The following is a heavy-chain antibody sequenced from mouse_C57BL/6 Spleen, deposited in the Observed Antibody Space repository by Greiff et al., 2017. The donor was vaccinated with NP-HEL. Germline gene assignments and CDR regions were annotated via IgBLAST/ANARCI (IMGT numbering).Heavy chain of an antibody. CDR3: ARGGNYYGSSYRYFDV. D-gene: IGHD1-1*01. Sequence: EVQGVESGGGLVKPGGSLKLSCAASGFTFSDYGMHWVRQAPEKGLEWVAYISSGSSTIYYADTVKGRFTISRDNAKNTLFLQMTSLRSEDTAMYYCARGGNYYGSSYRYFDVWGTGTTVTVSS. CDR2: ISSGSSTI. V-gene: IGHV5-17*01. J-gene: IGHJ1*03. CDR1: GFTFSDYG.